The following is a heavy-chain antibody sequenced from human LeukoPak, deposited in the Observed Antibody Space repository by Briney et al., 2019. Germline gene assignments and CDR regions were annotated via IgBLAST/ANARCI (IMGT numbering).Heavy chain of an antibody. CDR3: ASIRGTFGY. CDR1: GFTFSDHF. V-gene: IGHV3-72*01. J-gene: IGHJ4*02. D-gene: IGHD1-26*01. Sequence: GGSLRLSCAASGFTFSDHFLDWVRQAPGKGLEWVGRTRNKANSYITEYAASVKGRFTISRDDSKNSLYLQMSSLKTDDTAMYYCASIRGTFGYWGQGTLVPVSS. CDR2: TRNKANSYIT.